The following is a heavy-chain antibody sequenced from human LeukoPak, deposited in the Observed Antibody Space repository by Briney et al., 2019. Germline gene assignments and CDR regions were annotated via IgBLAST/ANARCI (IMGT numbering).Heavy chain of an antibody. Sequence: GASLRLSCEPSGLTLGTYWVRWVRHARGKGREWVANIKKNGSETYYVASGKGGVTTSRHNATNALYLQMNSLRAEHTPVYYCARVGGDYYDPGRAPFDYWGQGTLVTVSS. CDR1: GLTLGTYW. CDR2: IKKNGSET. J-gene: IGHJ4*02. D-gene: IGHD3-10*01. V-gene: IGHV3-7*01. CDR3: ARVGGDYYDPGRAPFDY.